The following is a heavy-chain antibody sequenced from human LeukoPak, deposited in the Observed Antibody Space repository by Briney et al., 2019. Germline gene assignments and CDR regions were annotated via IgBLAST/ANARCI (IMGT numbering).Heavy chain of an antibody. D-gene: IGHD3-22*01. Sequence: KPSETLSLTCTVSGGSPSNYHWSWIRQPPGKGLEWIGYIYYSGTTNYNPSLKSRVTISIDTSKNQFSLKLSSVTAADTAVYYCARGTMMVGPWGQGTLVTVSS. CDR3: ARGTMMVGP. V-gene: IGHV4-59*01. J-gene: IGHJ5*02. CDR1: GGSPSNYH. CDR2: IYYSGTT.